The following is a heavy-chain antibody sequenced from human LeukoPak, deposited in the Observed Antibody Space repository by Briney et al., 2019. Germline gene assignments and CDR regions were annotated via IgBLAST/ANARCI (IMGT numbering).Heavy chain of an antibody. V-gene: IGHV3-23*01. D-gene: IGHD1-26*01. CDR3: AKEASGSYPGMVGYYFDY. CDR1: GFTFSGYA. Sequence: GGSLRLSCAASGFTFSGYAMSWVRQAPGKGLEWVSAICGSGGSTYYADSVKGRFTISRDNSKNTLYLQMNSLRAEDTAVYYCAKEASGSYPGMVGYYFDYWGQGTLVTISS. CDR2: ICGSGGST. J-gene: IGHJ4*02.